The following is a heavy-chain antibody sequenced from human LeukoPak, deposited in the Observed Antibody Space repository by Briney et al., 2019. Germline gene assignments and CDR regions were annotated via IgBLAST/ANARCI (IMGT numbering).Heavy chain of an antibody. CDR2: IRKKAYGGTR. CDR1: GFTFGDYA. V-gene: IGHV3-49*03. CDR3: ARMPDPWMGFDY. Sequence: GGSLRLSCAPSGFTFGDYAMTWLRQAPGKGLEWVGFIRKKAYGGTREYAASVEGRFSISRDDSKSIAYLQMNSLKTEDTAIYYCARMPDPWMGFDYWGQGTLVTVSS. D-gene: IGHD2-2*01. J-gene: IGHJ4*02.